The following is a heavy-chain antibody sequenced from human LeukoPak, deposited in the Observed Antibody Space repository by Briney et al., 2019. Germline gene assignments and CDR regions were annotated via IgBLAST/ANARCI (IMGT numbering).Heavy chain of an antibody. Sequence: SETLSLTCAVYGGSFSGYYWSWIRQPPGKGLEWLGEINHSGSTNYNPPLKSRVTISVDTSKNQFSLKLSSVTAADTAVYYCSVTRGHYYYYMDVWGKGTTVTVSS. V-gene: IGHV4-34*01. CDR3: SVTRGHYYYYMDV. CDR2: INHSGST. CDR1: GGSFSGYY. D-gene: IGHD4-11*01. J-gene: IGHJ6*03.